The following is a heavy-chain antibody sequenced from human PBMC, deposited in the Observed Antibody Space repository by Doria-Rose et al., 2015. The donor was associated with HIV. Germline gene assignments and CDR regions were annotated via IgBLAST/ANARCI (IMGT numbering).Heavy chain of an antibody. V-gene: IGHV1-2*02. J-gene: IGHJ4*02. CDR2: INPNSGGT. Sequence: VPSGADVTKPGASVKFCCKASGYTFTGYYMHWVRQAPGQRLEWMGWINPNSGGTNYAQTFQGRVTMTRDTSINTAYMEVRRLRSDDTAVYYCARDSETGCGGEGYPDYWGQGTLVTVAS. CDR3: ARDSETGCGGEGYPDY. D-gene: IGHD2-21*01. CDR1: GYTFTGYY.